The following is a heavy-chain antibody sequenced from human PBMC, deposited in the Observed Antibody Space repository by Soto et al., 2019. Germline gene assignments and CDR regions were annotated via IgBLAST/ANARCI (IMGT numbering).Heavy chain of an antibody. CDR1: GFTFSSYG. CDR2: SSATGAGT. Sequence: EVQLLESGGGLVQPGGSLSLSCAASGFTFSSYGMTWVRQAPGKGLEWVSFSSATGAGTYYADSVKGRFTISRDNSNNTLYLQMTSLRAGDTAVYYCAKDRRAGGNYGFYSDFWGQGALVIVSS. CDR3: AKDRRAGGNYGFYSDF. V-gene: IGHV3-23*01. D-gene: IGHD1-26*01. J-gene: IGHJ4*02.